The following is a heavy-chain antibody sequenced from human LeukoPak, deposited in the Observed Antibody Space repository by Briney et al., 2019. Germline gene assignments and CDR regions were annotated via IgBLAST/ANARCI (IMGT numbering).Heavy chain of an antibody. Sequence: PGRSLRLSCAASGFTFSSYAMHWVRQAPGKGLEWVAVISYDGSNKYYADSVKGRFTISRDNSKNTLYLQMNSLRAEDTAVYYCARDGEGVPGAPYGMDVWGQGTTVTVSS. J-gene: IGHJ6*02. CDR2: ISYDGSNK. CDR1: GFTFSSYA. D-gene: IGHD3-10*01. V-gene: IGHV3-30*14. CDR3: ARDGEGVPGAPYGMDV.